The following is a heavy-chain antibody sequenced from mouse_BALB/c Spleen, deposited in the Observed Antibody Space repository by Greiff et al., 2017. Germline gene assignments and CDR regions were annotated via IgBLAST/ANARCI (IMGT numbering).Heavy chain of an antibody. Sequence: QVQLQQPGAELVKPGASVKLSCKASGYTFTSYWMHWVKQRPGQGLEWIGEINPSNGRTNYNEKFKSKATLTVDKSSSTAYMQLSSLTSEDSAVYYSARERYSNYYAMDYWGQGTSVTVSS. J-gene: IGHJ4*01. D-gene: IGHD2-5*01. CDR3: ARERYSNYYAMDY. CDR2: INPSNGRT. V-gene: IGHV1S81*02. CDR1: GYTFTSYW.